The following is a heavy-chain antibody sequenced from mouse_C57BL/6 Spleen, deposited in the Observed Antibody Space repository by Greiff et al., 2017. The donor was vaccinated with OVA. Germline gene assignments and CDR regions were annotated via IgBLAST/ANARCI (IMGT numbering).Heavy chain of an antibody. D-gene: IGHD1-1*01. CDR2: INPGSGGT. Sequence: VQLQQSGAELVRPGTSVKVSCKASGYAFTNYLIEWVKQRPGQGLEWIGVINPGSGGTNYTEKFKGKATLTADKSSSTAYMQLSSLTSEDSAVYFCARSGTTVVATGVDYWGQGTSVTVSS. J-gene: IGHJ4*01. CDR3: ARSGTTVVATGVDY. V-gene: IGHV1-54*01. CDR1: GYAFTNYL.